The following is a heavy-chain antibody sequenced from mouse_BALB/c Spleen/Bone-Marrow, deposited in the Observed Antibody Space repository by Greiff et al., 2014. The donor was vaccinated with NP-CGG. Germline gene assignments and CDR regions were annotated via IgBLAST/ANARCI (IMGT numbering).Heavy chain of an antibody. J-gene: IGHJ4*01. CDR3: ASDISGYLKAMDY. Sequence: QVQLQQSGPELVSPGASVKISCKASGYTFNDYAIHWVKQSHSKRLEWIGIINPYSGNTKYNQKFKGKATMTVDKSSSTAYMELSRLTTEDTAIYYCASDISGYLKAMDYWGQGTLVTVSS. D-gene: IGHD3-2*01. CDR2: INPYSGNT. CDR1: GYTFNDYA. V-gene: IGHV1-67*01.